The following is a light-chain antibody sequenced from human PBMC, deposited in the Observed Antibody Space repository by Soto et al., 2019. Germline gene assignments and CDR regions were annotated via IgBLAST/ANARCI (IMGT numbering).Light chain of an antibody. CDR2: DAS. CDR3: QQYDSSPIT. CDR1: QSVSSSY. J-gene: IGKJ5*01. V-gene: IGKV3-20*01. Sequence: EIVLTQSPATLSFSPGERATLSCRASQSVSSSYLAWYQQKPGQAPRLLIYDASSRATGIPDRFSGSGSGTDFTLTINRLEPEDFAVFHCQQYDSSPITFGQGTRLEIK.